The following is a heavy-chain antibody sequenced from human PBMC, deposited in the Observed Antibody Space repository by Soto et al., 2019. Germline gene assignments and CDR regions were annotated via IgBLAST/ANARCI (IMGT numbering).Heavy chain of an antibody. Sequence: GGSLRLSCAASGFTFSSYGMHWVRQAPGKGLEWVAVISYDGSNKYYADSVKGRFTISRDNSKNTLYLQMNSLRAEDTAVYYCAKDRTMIVVVNPLDYWGRGTLVTVS. CDR2: ISYDGSNK. CDR3: AKDRTMIVVVNPLDY. D-gene: IGHD3-22*01. J-gene: IGHJ4*02. V-gene: IGHV3-30*18. CDR1: GFTFSSYG.